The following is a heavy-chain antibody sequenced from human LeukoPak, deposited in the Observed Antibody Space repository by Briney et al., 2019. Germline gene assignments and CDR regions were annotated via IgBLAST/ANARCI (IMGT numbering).Heavy chain of an antibody. D-gene: IGHD6-19*01. V-gene: IGHV1-8*01. CDR1: GYSFTNYD. J-gene: IGHJ4*02. CDR2: MNPNSGNT. Sequence: ASVKVSCKASGYSFTNYDINWVRQATGQGLEWMGWMNPNSGNTGYAQKFQGRVTITRNSSINTAYVELIGLRSEDTAVYFCARGLRWIAVAGTWYYFDSWGQGTLVTASS. CDR3: ARGLRWIAVAGTWYYFDS.